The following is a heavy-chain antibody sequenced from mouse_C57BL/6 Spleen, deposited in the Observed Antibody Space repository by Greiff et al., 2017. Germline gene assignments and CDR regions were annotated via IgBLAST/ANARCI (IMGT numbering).Heavy chain of an antibody. CDR1: GYTFTDYE. V-gene: IGHV1-15*01. Sequence: VQLQQSGAELVRPGASVTLSCKASGYTFTDYEMHWVKQTPVHGLEWIGAIDPETGGTAYNQKFKGKAILTADKSSSTAYMELRSLTSEDSAVYYWTRPNYYGSSYPIFAYWGQGTLVTVSA. D-gene: IGHD1-1*01. CDR3: TRPNYYGSSYPIFAY. CDR2: IDPETGGT. J-gene: IGHJ3*01.